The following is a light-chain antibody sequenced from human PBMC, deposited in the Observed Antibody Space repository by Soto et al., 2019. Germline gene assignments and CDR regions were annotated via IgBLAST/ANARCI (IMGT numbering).Light chain of an antibody. CDR3: QHYKSSVLN. Sequence: DIQMTQSPSTLSASVGDRVTITCRASQSISSWLAWYQQKPGKAPKLLIYRASNLESGVPSRFTGSGSGTEFTLTISSLQPNDFAPYYCQHYKSSVLNFGPGIKVDIK. CDR1: QSISSW. V-gene: IGKV1-5*03. CDR2: RAS. J-gene: IGKJ3*01.